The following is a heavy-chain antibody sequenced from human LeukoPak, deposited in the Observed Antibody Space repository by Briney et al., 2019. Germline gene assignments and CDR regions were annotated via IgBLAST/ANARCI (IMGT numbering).Heavy chain of an antibody. D-gene: IGHD1-26*01. CDR1: GFTFSSHS. V-gene: IGHV3-43*02. J-gene: IGHJ4*02. Sequence: PGGSLRLSCAASGFTFSSHSMNWVRQAPGKGLEWVSLISGDDGSTYYADSVKGRFTISRDNSKNSLYLQMNSLRTEDTALYYCAKATRYSRGLIDYWGQGTLVTVSS. CDR2: ISGDDGST. CDR3: AKATRYSRGLIDY.